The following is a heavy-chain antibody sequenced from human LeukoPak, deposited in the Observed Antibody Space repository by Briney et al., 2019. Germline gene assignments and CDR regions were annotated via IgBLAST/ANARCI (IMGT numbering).Heavy chain of an antibody. D-gene: IGHD6-13*01. CDR3: AGSSWYQVRWFDH. CDR1: GFTFSSYA. Sequence: GGSLRLSCAASGFTFSSYAMSWVRQAPGKGLEWVSAISGSGGSTYYADSVKGRFTISRDNSKNTLYLQMNSLRAEDTAVYYCAGSSWYQVRWFDHWGQGTLVTVPS. V-gene: IGHV3-23*01. J-gene: IGHJ5*02. CDR2: ISGSGGST.